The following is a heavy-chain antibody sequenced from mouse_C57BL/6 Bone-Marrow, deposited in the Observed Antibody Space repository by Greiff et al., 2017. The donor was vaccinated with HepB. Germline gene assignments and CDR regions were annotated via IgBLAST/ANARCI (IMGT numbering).Heavy chain of an antibody. J-gene: IGHJ3*01. CDR1: GFTFSNYC. Sequence: EVKVEESGGGLVQPGGSMKLSCVASGFTFSNYCMNWVRQSPEKGLEWVAQIRLKSDNYATHYAVSVKGRFTISRDDSKSSVYLQMNNLRAEDTGIYYCTGVGLAYWGQGTLVTVSA. D-gene: IGHD4-1*01. V-gene: IGHV6-3*01. CDR3: TGVGLAY. CDR2: IRLKSDNYAT.